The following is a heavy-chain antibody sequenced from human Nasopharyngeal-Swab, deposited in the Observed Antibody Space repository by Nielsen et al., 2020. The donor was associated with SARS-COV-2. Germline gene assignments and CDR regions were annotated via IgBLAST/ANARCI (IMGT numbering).Heavy chain of an antibody. V-gene: IGHV3-21*01. CDR2: ISSSSSYI. D-gene: IGHD3-3*01. J-gene: IGHJ6*02. CDR1: GFTFNHYN. CDR3: ARDGLGYDFWSAYFMDV. Sequence: ESLKISCAASGFTFNHYNFNWVRQAPGKGLEWVSSISSSSSYIYYADSVKGRFTISRDNAKNSLYLQMNSLRAEDTAVYYCARDGLGYDFWSAYFMDVWGQGTTVTVSS.